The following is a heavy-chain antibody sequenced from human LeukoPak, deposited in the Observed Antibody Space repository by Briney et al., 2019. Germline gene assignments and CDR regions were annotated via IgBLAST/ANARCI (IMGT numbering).Heavy chain of an antibody. D-gene: IGHD3-9*01. CDR3: ARGSRPVYNLLTGKRYFDY. Sequence: ASVRVSCKTSGYTFTGYYIHWVRQAPGQGLEWMGWINPDSGATNYAPKFQGRVTMSSDTSITTAYMDLSSLTSDDTAVYYCARGSRPVYNLLTGKRYFDYWGQGTLLTVSS. CDR2: INPDSGAT. V-gene: IGHV1-2*02. CDR1: GYTFTGYY. J-gene: IGHJ4*02.